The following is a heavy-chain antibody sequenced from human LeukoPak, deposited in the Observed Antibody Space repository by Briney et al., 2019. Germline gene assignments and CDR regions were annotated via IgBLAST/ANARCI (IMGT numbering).Heavy chain of an antibody. Sequence: GGSLRLSGAASGFTFSNAWMSWVRPAPGKGLEGVANIKQVGSEKYYVDSVKGRFTISRDNAKKSLYLQMNSLRAEDTAVYYCATHIFSELRYFDWSTNEWGQGTLVTVSS. J-gene: IGHJ4*02. V-gene: IGHV3-7*01. CDR3: ATHIFSELRYFDWSTNE. CDR2: IKQVGSEK. D-gene: IGHD3-9*01. CDR1: GFTFSNAW.